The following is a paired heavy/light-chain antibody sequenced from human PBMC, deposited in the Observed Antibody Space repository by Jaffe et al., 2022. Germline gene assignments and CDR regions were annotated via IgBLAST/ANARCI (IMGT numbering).Light chain of an antibody. CDR3: SSYAGSNLYV. CDR2: EVS. Sequence: QSALTQPPSASGSPGQSVTISCTGTSSDVGGYNYVSWYQQHPGKAPKLMIYEVSKRPSGVPDRFSGSKSGNTASLTVSGLQAEDEADYYCSSYAGSNLYVFGTGTKVTVL. J-gene: IGLJ1*01. V-gene: IGLV2-8*01. CDR1: SSDVGGYNY.
Heavy chain of an antibody. Sequence: EVQLVESGGGLVQPGGSLRLSCAASGFTFSSYSMNWVRQAPGKGLEWVSYISSSSSTIYYADSVKGRFTISRDNAKNSLYLQMNSLRAEDTAVYYCARGGGTWYSSGWYYFDYWGQGTLVTVSS. V-gene: IGHV3-48*01. CDR2: ISSSSSTI. J-gene: IGHJ4*02. CDR1: GFTFSSYS. CDR3: ARGGGTWYSSGWYYFDY. D-gene: IGHD6-19*01.